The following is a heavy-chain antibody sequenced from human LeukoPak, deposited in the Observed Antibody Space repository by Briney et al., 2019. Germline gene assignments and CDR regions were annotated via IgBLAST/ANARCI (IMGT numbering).Heavy chain of an antibody. CDR2: ISYDGSNK. CDR3: ARDRDSSGSSGATSRYFDY. V-gene: IGHV3-30*04. J-gene: IGHJ4*02. Sequence: GGSLRLSCAASGFTFSAYAMHWVRQAPGKGLEWVALISYDGSNKYSADSVKGRFTISRDNSKNTLYLQMNSLRADDTAVYYCARDRDSSGSSGATSRYFDYWGQGTLVTVSS. CDR1: GFTFSAYA. D-gene: IGHD6-19*01.